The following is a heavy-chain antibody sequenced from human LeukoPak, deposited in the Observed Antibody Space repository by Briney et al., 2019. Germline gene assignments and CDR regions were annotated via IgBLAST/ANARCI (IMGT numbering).Heavy chain of an antibody. J-gene: IGHJ1*01. CDR1: GYTFTTYS. D-gene: IGHD2-2*01. CDR3: ATATQPRGYFLH. Sequence: ASVKVSCKASGYTFTTYSLAWVRQAAGQSVEGMGWISVNNGGTNYAQSFQDRVTLTRDTSTNTAYLELRSLRSDDTAIIYCATATQPRGYFLHYGQGNLITVSS. V-gene: IGHV1-18*01. CDR2: ISVNNGGT.